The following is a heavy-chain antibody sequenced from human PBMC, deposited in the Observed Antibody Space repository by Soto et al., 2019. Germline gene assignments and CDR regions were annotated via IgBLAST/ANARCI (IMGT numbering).Heavy chain of an antibody. CDR2: IYYSGST. J-gene: IGHJ4*02. D-gene: IGHD6-19*01. CDR1: GDSMRSSEYY. V-gene: IGHV4-39*01. Sequence: SETMDLTCAVSGDSMRSSEYYWGWIRQPPGKGLEWIGSIYYSGSTYYNPSLQSRVAISVDTSKNQFSLKLKSVTAADTAIYYCARRTVNIRTFYSGLKTHCFDYWGQGAPVTVSS. CDR3: ARRTVNIRTFYSGLKTHCFDY.